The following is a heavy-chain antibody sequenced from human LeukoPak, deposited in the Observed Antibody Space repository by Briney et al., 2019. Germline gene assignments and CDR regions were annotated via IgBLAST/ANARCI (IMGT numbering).Heavy chain of an antibody. CDR3: AKDYCDSSGYYWS. J-gene: IGHJ5*02. D-gene: IGHD3-22*01. CDR1: GFTFSSYG. Sequence: QPGGSLRLSCAASGFTFSSYGMHWVRQAPGKGLEWVAFIRYDGSNKYYADSVKGRFTISRDNSKNTLYLQMNSLRAEDTAVYYCAKDYCDSSGYYWSWGQGTLVTVSS. CDR2: IRYDGSNK. V-gene: IGHV3-30*02.